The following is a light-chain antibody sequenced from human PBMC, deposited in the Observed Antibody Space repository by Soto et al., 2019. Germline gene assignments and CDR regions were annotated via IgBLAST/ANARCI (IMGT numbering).Light chain of an antibody. V-gene: IGKV1-39*01. Sequence: DIQMTQSPSSLSASVGDRVTITCRASQTISTNLNWFQQKPGKAPKVLIYTAPSLQSGVPSRFSASGSGTDFTLTISSLQTEDFETYYWQQTDSTPPTFGQGARLEIK. CDR2: TAP. CDR1: QTISTN. CDR3: QQTDSTPPT. J-gene: IGKJ5*01.